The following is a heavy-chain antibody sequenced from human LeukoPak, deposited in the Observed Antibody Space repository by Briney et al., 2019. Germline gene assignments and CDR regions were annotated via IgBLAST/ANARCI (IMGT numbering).Heavy chain of an antibody. CDR1: GGSFSGYY. CDR2: INHSGST. D-gene: IGHD2-2*02. V-gene: IGHV4-34*01. CDR3: ARGPCLWASCYRRFDY. Sequence: SETLSLTCAVYGGSFSGYYWSWIRQPPGKGLEWIGEINHSGSTNYNPSLKSRVTISVDTSKNQFSLKLSYVTAADTAVYYCARGPCLWASCYRRFDYWGQGTLVTVSS. J-gene: IGHJ4*02.